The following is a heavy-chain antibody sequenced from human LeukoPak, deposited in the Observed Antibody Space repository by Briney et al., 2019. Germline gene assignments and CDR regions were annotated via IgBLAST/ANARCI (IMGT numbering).Heavy chain of an antibody. D-gene: IGHD6-13*01. CDR1: GYTLTELS. CDR2: FDPEDGET. J-gene: IGHJ4*02. V-gene: IGHV1-24*01. CDR3: ATDPVYSSSWVY. Sequence: ASVKVSCKVSGYTLTELSMHWVRQAPGKGREWMGGFDPEDGETIYAQKFQGRVTMTEDTSTDTAYMELSSLRSEDTAVYYCATDPVYSSSWVYWGQGTLVTVSS.